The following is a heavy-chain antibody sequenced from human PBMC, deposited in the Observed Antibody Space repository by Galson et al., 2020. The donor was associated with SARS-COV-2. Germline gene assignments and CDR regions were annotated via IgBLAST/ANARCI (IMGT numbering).Heavy chain of an antibody. V-gene: IGHV3-9*01. CDR1: GFTFDDYA. Sequence: GGSLRLSCAASGFTFDDYAMHWVRQAPGKGLEWVSGISWNSGSIGYADSVKGRFTISRDNAKNSLYLQMNSLRAEDTALYYCAKDILAAAGPWYFDYWGQGTLVTVSS. J-gene: IGHJ4*02. CDR2: ISWNSGSI. D-gene: IGHD6-13*01. CDR3: AKDILAAAGPWYFDY.